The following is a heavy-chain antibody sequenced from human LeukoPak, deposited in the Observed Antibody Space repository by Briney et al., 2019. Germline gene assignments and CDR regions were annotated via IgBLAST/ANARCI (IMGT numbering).Heavy chain of an antibody. Sequence: GGSLRLSCAASGFTFSSYAMSWVRQAPGKGLEWVSAISGSGGSTYYADSVKGRFTISRDNSKNTLYLQMNSLRAEDTAIYYCAKDFWSGYYTGVGDYWGQGTLVTVSS. J-gene: IGHJ4*02. D-gene: IGHD3-3*01. CDR3: AKDFWSGYYTGVGDY. CDR2: ISGSGGST. CDR1: GFTFSSYA. V-gene: IGHV3-23*01.